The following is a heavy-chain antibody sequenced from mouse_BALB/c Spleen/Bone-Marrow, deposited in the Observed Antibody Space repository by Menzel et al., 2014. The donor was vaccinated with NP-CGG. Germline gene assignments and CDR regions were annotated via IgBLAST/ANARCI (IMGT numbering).Heavy chain of an antibody. V-gene: IGHV1S130*01. CDR2: IHPNSGNT. CDR3: ARAGGNYGDYVMDY. J-gene: IGHJ4*01. Sequence: QVQLQQSGSVLVRPGASVKLSCKTSGYTFTSSWIHWAKQRPGQGLEWIGEIHPNSGNTNYNEKFKDKATLTVDTSSRTAYVDLSSLTSEDSAVYYCARAGGNYGDYVMDYWGQGTSVTVSS. CDR1: GYTFTSSW. D-gene: IGHD2-1*01.